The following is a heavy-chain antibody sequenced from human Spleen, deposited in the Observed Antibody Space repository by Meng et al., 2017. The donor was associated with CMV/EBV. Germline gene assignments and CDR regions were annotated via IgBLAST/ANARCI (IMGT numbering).Heavy chain of an antibody. D-gene: IGHD1-26*01. J-gene: IGHJ4*02. CDR1: GGSISSGDYY. V-gene: IGHV4-30-4*08. CDR3: ARRGGTYYVDF. Sequence: SETLSLTCTVSGGSISSGDYYWSWIRQPPGKGLEWIGYIYYSGSTDYNPSLKSRVIISVDTSKNQFSLKLSSVTAADTAVYYCARRGGTYYVDFWGQGTLVTVSS. CDR2: IYYSGST.